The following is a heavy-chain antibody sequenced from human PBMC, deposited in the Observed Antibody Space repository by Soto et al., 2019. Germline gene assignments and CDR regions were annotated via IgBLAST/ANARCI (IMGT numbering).Heavy chain of an antibody. Sequence: QMQLVQSGPEVKKPGTSVKVSCKASGFTFTSSAMQWVRQARGQRLEWIGWIVVGSGNTNYAQKFQERVSIPRDMSTRTAYMELSSLRSEDTAVYYCAAGVPYDGNFDIWGQGTMVTVSS. CDR3: AAGVPYDGNFDI. CDR2: IVVGSGNT. V-gene: IGHV1-58*02. J-gene: IGHJ3*02. D-gene: IGHD5-12*01. CDR1: GFTFTSSA.